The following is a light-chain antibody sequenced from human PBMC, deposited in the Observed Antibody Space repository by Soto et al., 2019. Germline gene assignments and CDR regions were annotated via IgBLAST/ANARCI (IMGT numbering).Light chain of an antibody. CDR3: AAWDDSLKGWV. CDR2: SNN. CDR1: SSNIGSNT. V-gene: IGLV1-44*01. Sequence: QSVLTQPPSASGAPGQRVTISCSGSSSNIGSNTVNWHQQLPGTAPKLLIYSNNQRPSGVPDRFSGSKSGTSASLAISGLQSEDEADYYCAAWDDSLKGWVFGGGTKVTVL. J-gene: IGLJ3*02.